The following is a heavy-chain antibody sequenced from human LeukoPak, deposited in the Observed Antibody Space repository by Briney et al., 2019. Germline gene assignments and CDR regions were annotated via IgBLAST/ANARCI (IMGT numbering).Heavy chain of an antibody. CDR3: ARWGGSYSATLDY. J-gene: IGHJ4*02. D-gene: IGHD1-26*01. CDR1: GGSISSSSYY. V-gene: IGHV4-39*07. CDR2: IYYSGTT. Sequence: TSETLSLTCTVSGGSISSSSYYWGWIRQPPGKGLEWIGYIYYSGTTNYNPSLTSRVTISVDTSKNQFSLKLSSVTAADTAVYYCARWGGSYSATLDYWGQGTLVTVSS.